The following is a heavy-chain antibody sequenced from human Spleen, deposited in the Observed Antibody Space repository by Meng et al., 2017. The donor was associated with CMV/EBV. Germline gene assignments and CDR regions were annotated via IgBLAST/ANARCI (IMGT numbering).Heavy chain of an antibody. J-gene: IGHJ6*02. D-gene: IGHD3-3*01. CDR3: AGFGVTITNGLDV. CDR2: ISSSGSTI. CDR1: GFTFSDYS. Sequence: GESLKISCAASGFTFSDYSMSWIRQAPGKGLEWISYISSSGSTIYYADSVKGRFTISRDNGKNTLYLHISSLRVEDTAVYYCAGFGVTITNGLDVWGQGTTVTVSS. V-gene: IGHV3-11*04.